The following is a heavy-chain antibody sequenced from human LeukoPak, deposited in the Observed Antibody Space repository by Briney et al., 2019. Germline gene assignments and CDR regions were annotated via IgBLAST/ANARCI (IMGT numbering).Heavy chain of an antibody. CDR2: INHSGSA. J-gene: IGHJ4*02. D-gene: IGHD4-17*01. V-gene: IGHV4-34*01. Sequence: SETLSLTCTVYGGSLSDHYWSWIRQPPGKGLEWIGEINHSGSANYNPSLKSRVTISLDTSKNQFSLKLSSVTAADTAVYYCARGQGTVTTHWGQGTLVTVSS. CDR3: ARGQGTVTTH. CDR1: GGSLSDHY.